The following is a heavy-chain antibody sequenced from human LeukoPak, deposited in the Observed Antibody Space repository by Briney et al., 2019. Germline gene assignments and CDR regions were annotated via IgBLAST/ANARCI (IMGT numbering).Heavy chain of an antibody. CDR1: GFTFSNNG. CDR3: AKTQGFFDH. V-gene: IGHV3-23*01. CDR2: ISDGGDTT. Sequence: GGSLKLSCAASGFTFSNNGMTWVRQAPGKGMEWVTGISDGGDTTYDAGSVKGRFTVSRDNSKNILYLQMNSLRAEDTAIYYCAKTQGFFDHWGQGSLVTVSS. J-gene: IGHJ4*02.